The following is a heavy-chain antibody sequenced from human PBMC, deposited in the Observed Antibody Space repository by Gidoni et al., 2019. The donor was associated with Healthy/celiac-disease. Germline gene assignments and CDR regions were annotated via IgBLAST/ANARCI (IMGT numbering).Heavy chain of an antibody. Sequence: VQLQQWGAGLLKPSETLSLTCAVYGGSFSGYYWSWIRQPPGKGLEWIGEINHSGSTNYNPSLKSRVTISVDTSKNQFSLKLSSVTAADTAVYYCARNYCSSTSCYYAGWFDPWGQGTLVTVSS. J-gene: IGHJ5*02. CDR1: GGSFSGYY. D-gene: IGHD2-2*01. CDR3: ARNYCSSTSCYYAGWFDP. V-gene: IGHV4-34*01. CDR2: INHSGST.